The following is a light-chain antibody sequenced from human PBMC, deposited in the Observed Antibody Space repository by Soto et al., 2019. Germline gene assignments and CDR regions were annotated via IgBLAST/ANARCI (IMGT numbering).Light chain of an antibody. CDR3: QQYNDNWT. CDR2: KAS. Sequence: DIQMTQSPSTLSATVRDKVTITFRASQSISSWLAWYQQKPGKAPKLLIYKASTLQSGVPSRFSGSGSGTEFTLAISSLQPDDSATYYCQQYNDNWTFGQGTKVDIK. CDR1: QSISSW. J-gene: IGKJ1*01. V-gene: IGKV1-5*03.